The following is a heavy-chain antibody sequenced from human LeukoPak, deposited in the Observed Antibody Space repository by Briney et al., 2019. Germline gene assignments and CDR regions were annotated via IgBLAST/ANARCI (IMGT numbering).Heavy chain of an antibody. CDR3: ARDMMGSIAAAGRHAFDI. CDR2: ISAYNGNT. CDR1: GYTFTSYG. J-gene: IGHJ3*02. V-gene: IGHV1-18*01. Sequence: ASVKVSCKASGYTFTSYGISWVRQAPGRGLEWMGWISAYNGNTNCAQKLQGRVTMTTDTSTSTAYMELRSLRSDDTAVYYCARDMMGSIAAAGRHAFDIWGQGTMVTVSS. D-gene: IGHD6-13*01.